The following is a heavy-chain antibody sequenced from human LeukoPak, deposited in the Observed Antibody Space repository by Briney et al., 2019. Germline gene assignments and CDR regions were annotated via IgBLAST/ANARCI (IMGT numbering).Heavy chain of an antibody. CDR1: GYSISSGYY. Sequence: EPSETLSLTCTVSGYSISSGYYWGWIRQPPGKGLEWIGGIYHSGSTYYNPSLKSRVTISVDTSKNQFSLKLSSVTAADTAVYYCARDVYGSGFDYWGQGTLVTVSS. V-gene: IGHV4-38-2*02. D-gene: IGHD3-10*01. J-gene: IGHJ4*02. CDR3: ARDVYGSGFDY. CDR2: IYHSGST.